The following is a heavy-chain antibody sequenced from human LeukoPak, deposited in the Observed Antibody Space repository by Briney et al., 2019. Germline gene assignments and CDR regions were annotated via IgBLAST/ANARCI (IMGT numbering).Heavy chain of an antibody. J-gene: IGHJ4*02. V-gene: IGHV4-34*01. CDR1: GGSFSGYY. CDR3: ARSPTYRGYSYGFVYFDY. D-gene: IGHD5-18*01. CDR2: INHSGST. Sequence: SETLSLTCAVYGGSFSGYYWSWIRQPPGKGLEWIGEINHSGSTNYNPSPKSRVTISVDTSKNQFSLKLSSVTAADTAVYYCARSPTYRGYSYGFVYFDYWGQGTLVTVSS.